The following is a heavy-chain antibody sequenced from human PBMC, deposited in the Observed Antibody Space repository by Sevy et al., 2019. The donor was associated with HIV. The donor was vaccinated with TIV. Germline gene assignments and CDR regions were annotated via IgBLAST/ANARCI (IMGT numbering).Heavy chain of an antibody. Sequence: GGSLRLSCAASGFTFSDYYMSWIRQAPGKGLEWVSYISSSGSTIYYADSVKGRFTISRDNAKNSLYLQMNSLRAEDTAVYYCARDCGWYRGSFYGMDVWGQGTTVTVSS. D-gene: IGHD6-19*01. CDR2: ISSSGSTI. J-gene: IGHJ6*02. V-gene: IGHV3-11*01. CDR1: GFTFSDYY. CDR3: ARDCGWYRGSFYGMDV.